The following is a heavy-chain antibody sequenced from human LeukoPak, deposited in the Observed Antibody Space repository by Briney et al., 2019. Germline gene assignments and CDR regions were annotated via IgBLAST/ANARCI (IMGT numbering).Heavy chain of an antibody. D-gene: IGHD6-13*01. V-gene: IGHV3-21*01. CDR1: GFTFSSYS. Sequence: GGSLRLSCAASGFTFSSYSMNWVRQAPGKGLEWVSSISSSSSYIYYADSVKGRFTISRDNAKNSLYLQMNSLRAEDTAVYYCARTNHQDSRWGAFDIWGQGTMVTVSS. CDR3: ARTNHQDSRWGAFDI. CDR2: ISSSSSYI. J-gene: IGHJ3*02.